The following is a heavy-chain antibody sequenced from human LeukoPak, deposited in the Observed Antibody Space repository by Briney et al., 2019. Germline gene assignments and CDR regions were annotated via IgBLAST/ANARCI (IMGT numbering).Heavy chain of an antibody. J-gene: IGHJ4*02. D-gene: IGHD3/OR15-3a*01. CDR1: RFSFSSYA. CDR3: ANSWTVYFRGVNY. V-gene: IGHV3-23*01. Sequence: GGSLRLSCEVSRFSFSSYAMTWVRQAPGKGLEWVSAISGRGDRTSYADSVKGRVTISRDNSKNTLYLQMNSLRAEDTALYYCANSWTVYFRGVNYWGQGTLVTVSS. CDR2: ISGRGDRT.